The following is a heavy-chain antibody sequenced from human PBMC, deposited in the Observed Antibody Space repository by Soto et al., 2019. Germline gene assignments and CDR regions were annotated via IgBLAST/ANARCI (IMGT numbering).Heavy chain of an antibody. CDR2: ISSSSSTI. CDR3: ARDAPPDDY. CDR1: GFTFSSYS. J-gene: IGHJ4*02. V-gene: IGHV3-48*01. Sequence: PGGSLRLSCAASGFTFSSYSMNWVRQAPGKGLEWVSYISSSSSTIYYADSVKGRFTISRDNAKNSLYLQMNSLRAEDTAVYYCARDAPPDDYWGQGTLVTGSS.